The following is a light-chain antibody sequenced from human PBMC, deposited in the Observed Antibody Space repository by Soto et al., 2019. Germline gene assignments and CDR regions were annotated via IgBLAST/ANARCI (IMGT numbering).Light chain of an antibody. J-gene: IGLJ2*01. CDR2: DVS. CDR1: NSDVGGGYTY. CDR3: NSYTTTNTLVV. Sequence: QSALTQPASVSGSPGQSITISCTETNSDVGGGYTYVAWYQQHPGKAPKLMIYDVSNRPSGVSNRFSGSKSGTTASLTISGLQAEDEADYYCNSYTTTNTLVVFGGGTKLTVL. V-gene: IGLV2-14*01.